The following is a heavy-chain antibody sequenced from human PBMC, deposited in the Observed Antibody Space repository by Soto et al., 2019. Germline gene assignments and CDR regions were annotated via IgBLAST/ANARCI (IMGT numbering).Heavy chain of an antibody. CDR3: ASFGDSSGYYGSPQMNY. Sequence: SVKVPCKASGYSFTSYGISWMRQAPGQGLEWMGGIIPIFGTANYAQKFQGRVTITADESTSTAYMELSSLRSEDTAVYYCASFGDSSGYYGSPQMNYWGQGTLVTVS. J-gene: IGHJ4*02. CDR1: GYSFTSYG. V-gene: IGHV1-69*13. CDR2: IIPIFGTA. D-gene: IGHD3-22*01.